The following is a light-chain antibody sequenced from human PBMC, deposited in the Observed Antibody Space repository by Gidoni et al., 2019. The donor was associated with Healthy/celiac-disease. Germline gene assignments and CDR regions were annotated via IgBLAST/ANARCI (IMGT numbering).Light chain of an antibody. V-gene: IGKV3-15*01. CDR2: GAS. Sequence: PATLSVSPGARATLSRRASPSVSSNLAWYQQKPGQAPRLLIYGASTRATGIPARFSGSGSGTEFTLTISSLQSEDFAVYYCQQYNNWSTWTFGQGTKVEIK. J-gene: IGKJ1*01. CDR1: PSVSSN. CDR3: QQYNNWSTWT.